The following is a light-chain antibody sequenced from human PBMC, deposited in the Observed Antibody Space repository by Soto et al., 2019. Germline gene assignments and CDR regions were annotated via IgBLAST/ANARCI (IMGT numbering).Light chain of an antibody. CDR2: GAS. V-gene: IGKV3-20*01. Sequence: EIVLTQSPGTLSLSPGERATLSCRASQSVSSSYLAWYQQKPGQAPRLLIYGASSRATGIPDRFSRSGSGTAFTLTISRLEPEDFAVYFCQQYGSSPPVTFGGGTKVEIK. CDR3: QQYGSSPPVT. J-gene: IGKJ4*01. CDR1: QSVSSSY.